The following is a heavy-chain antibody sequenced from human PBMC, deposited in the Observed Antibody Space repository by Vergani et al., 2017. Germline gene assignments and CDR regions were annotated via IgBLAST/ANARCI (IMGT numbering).Heavy chain of an antibody. CDR1: GYTFSNYS. Sequence: QVQVLQSGAEVKKSGASVKVSCQTSGYTFSNYSMHWVRQAPGQGLEWMGIINPSGGHTNYAQKFQGRVTMTRDTSTSTVYMELSSLRSEDTAIYYCARGDYGILSGYRYWGQGTLVTVSA. CDR3: ARGDYGILSGYRY. CDR2: INPSGGHT. V-gene: IGHV1-46*03. D-gene: IGHD3-9*01. J-gene: IGHJ4*02.